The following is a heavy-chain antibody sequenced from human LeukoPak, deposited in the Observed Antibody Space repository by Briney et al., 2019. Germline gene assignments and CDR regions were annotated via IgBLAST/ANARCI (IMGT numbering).Heavy chain of an antibody. CDR2: INPTGGST. V-gene: IGHV1-46*01. D-gene: IGHD6-6*01. CDR3: AGTAARRFDY. J-gene: IGHJ4*02. CDR1: GGTFSSYA. Sequence: ASVKVSCKASGGTFSSYATSWVRQAPGQGLEWMGIINPTGGSTTYAQKFQGRVTMTRDTSTSTVYMELSSLRSDDTAVYYCAGTAARRFDYWGQGTLVTVSS.